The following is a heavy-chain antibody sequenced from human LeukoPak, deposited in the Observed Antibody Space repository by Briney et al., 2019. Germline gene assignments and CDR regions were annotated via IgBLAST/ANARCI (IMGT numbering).Heavy chain of an antibody. CDR2: IYHTGST. J-gene: IGHJ4*02. V-gene: IGHV4-38-2*01. D-gene: IGHD3-22*01. CDR3: ASGGTAVVMALTYYFDT. Sequence: PSETLSLTCAVSGYSISSGYYWGWIRQPPGKGLEWIGSIYHTGSTYYNPSLQSRVTISLDSPKNQFPLKLTSVTAADTAVYYCASGGTAVVMALTYYFDTWGQGTPVTVSS. CDR1: GYSISSGYY.